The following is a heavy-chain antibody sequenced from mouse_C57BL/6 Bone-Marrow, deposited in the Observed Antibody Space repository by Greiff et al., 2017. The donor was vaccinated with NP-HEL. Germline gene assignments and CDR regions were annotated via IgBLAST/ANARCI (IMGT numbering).Heavy chain of an antibody. D-gene: IGHD2-3*01. V-gene: IGHV8-8*01. Sequence: QVTLKESGPGILQPSQTLSLTCSFSGFSLSTYGMGVGRLSQPSGMGLEWLAHIWWDDDKYNNPALKSRPSTSNNTSKNQLFLKIANVDTADTATYYCARIEWLLLFDYWGQGTTLTVSS. CDR2: IWWDDDK. CDR3: ARIEWLLLFDY. CDR1: GFSLSTYGMG. J-gene: IGHJ2*01.